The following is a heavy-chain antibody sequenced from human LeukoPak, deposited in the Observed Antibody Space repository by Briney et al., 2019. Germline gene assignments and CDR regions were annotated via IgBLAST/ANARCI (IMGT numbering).Heavy chain of an antibody. CDR1: GFTFSSYW. Sequence: GGSLRLACAASGFTFSSYWMHWVRQAPGKGLVWVSRINGDGSSTDYADSVKGRFTISRDNARNTLYLQMNSLRAEDTAVYYCVRDLSTSWYYLEYWGQGTLVTVSS. V-gene: IGHV3-74*01. D-gene: IGHD6-13*01. J-gene: IGHJ4*02. CDR3: VRDLSTSWYYLEY. CDR2: INGDGSST.